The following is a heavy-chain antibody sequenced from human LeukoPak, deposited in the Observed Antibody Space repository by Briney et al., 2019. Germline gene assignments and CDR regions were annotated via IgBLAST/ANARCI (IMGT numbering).Heavy chain of an antibody. V-gene: IGHV1-8*01. J-gene: IGHJ5*02. Sequence: GASVKVSCKASGYTFTSYDINWVRQATGQGLGWMGWMNPNSGNTGYAQKFQGRVTMTRNTSISTAYMELSSLRSEDTAVYYCARWTAARPRGDPGFDPWGQGALVTVSS. CDR3: ARWTAARPRGDPGFDP. CDR2: MNPNSGNT. D-gene: IGHD6-6*01. CDR1: GYTFTSYD.